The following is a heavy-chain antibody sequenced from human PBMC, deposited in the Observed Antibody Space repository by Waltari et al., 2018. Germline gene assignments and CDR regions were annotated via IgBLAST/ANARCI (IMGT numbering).Heavy chain of an antibody. CDR1: FTFTTYD. CDR2: ISYDGSRK. J-gene: IGHJ3*02. D-gene: IGHD2-15*01. V-gene: IGHV3-30*18. CDR3: AKVRSSWHGVDAFDI. Sequence: FTFTTYDMHWVRQAPGKGLEWVAFISYDGSRKNFVDSVKGRFTISRDDSKTTLYLQMNSLRAEDTAVYYCAKVRSSWHGVDAFDIWGQGTMVTVSS.